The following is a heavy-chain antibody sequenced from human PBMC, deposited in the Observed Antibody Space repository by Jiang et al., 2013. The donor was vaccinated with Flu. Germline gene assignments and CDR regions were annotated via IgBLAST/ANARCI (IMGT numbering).Heavy chain of an antibody. CDR2: IYYSGST. CDR3: ARRVGYGSSGNYYYYGMDV. D-gene: IGHD6-6*01. CDR1: GGSISSYY. Sequence: GLVKPSETLSLTCTVSGGSISSYYWSWIRQPPGKGLEWIGYIYYSGSTNYNPSLKSRVTISVDTSKNQFSLKLSSVTAADTAVYYCARRVGYGSSGNYYYYGMDVWGQGTTVTVSS. V-gene: IGHV4-59*08. J-gene: IGHJ6*02.